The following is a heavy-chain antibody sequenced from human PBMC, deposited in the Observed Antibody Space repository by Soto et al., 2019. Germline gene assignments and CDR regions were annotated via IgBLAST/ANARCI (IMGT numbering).Heavy chain of an antibody. V-gene: IGHV4-30-4*01. J-gene: IGHJ2*01. Sequence: SETLSLTCTVFGGSISGGVHSWSWIRQPPGKGLEWIGHIFDSGSTYYNPSLKSRLTISVDTSKNQFSLRLSSVTAADTAVYYCAREIMPLTNDWYFDLWGRGTLVTVSS. CDR2: IFDSGST. CDR1: GGSISGGVHS. CDR3: AREIMPLTNDWYFDL. D-gene: IGHD2-8*01.